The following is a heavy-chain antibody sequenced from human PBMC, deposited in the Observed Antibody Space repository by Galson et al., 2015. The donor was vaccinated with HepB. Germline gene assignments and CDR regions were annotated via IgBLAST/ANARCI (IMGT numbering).Heavy chain of an antibody. J-gene: IGHJ6*02. Sequence: SLRLSCAASGFTFSSYSMNWVRQAPGKGLEWVSSISSSSSYIYYADSVKGRFTISRDNAKNSLYLQMNSLRAEDTAAYYCARVGDFWSGVIKGSGMDVWGQGTTVTVSS. CDR3: ARVGDFWSGVIKGSGMDV. CDR1: GFTFSSYS. CDR2: ISSSSSYI. D-gene: IGHD3-3*01. V-gene: IGHV3-21*01.